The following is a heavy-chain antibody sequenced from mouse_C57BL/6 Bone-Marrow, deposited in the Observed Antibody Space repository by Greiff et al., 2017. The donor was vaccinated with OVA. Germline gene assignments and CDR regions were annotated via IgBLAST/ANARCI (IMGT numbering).Heavy chain of an antibody. D-gene: IGHD1-1*01. CDR3: ARGSLDYYGSSYGFAY. Sequence: QVQLQQSGAELVKPGASVKMSCKASGYTFTTYPIEWMKQNHGKSLEWIGNFHPYNDDTKYNEKFKGKATLTVEKSSSTVYLELSRLTSDDSAVYYGARGSLDYYGSSYGFAYWGQGTLVTVSA. CDR2: FHPYNDDT. V-gene: IGHV1-47*01. J-gene: IGHJ3*01. CDR1: GYTFTTYP.